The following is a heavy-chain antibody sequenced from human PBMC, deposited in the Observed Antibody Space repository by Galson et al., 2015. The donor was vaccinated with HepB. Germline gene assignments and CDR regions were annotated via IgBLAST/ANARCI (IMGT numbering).Heavy chain of an antibody. Sequence: SVKVSCKASGYTFTDYYVNWVRQAPGQGLEWMGWMNPNTGVSKYVEKFQGRVTMTRDTSTSTAYMELSRLKSDDTAVYYCAREGRGSCMDVWGQGTTVTVPS. CDR3: AREGRGSCMDV. CDR1: GYTFTDYY. CDR2: MNPNTGVS. J-gene: IGHJ6*02. V-gene: IGHV1-2*02. D-gene: IGHD5-24*01.